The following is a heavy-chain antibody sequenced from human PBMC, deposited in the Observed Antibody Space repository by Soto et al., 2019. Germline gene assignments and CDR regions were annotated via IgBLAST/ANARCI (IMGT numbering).Heavy chain of an antibody. CDR2: INPRGGST. CDR3: AREDRYCRSTSCYQWFDP. Sequence: GASVKVSCKASGYTFTSYYMHWVRQAPGQGFEWMGIINPRGGSTNYAQKFRGRVTMTRDTSTSTVYMELSSLRSEDTAVYYCAREDRYCRSTSCYQWFDPWGQGILVTVSS. CDR1: GYTFTSYY. J-gene: IGHJ5*02. V-gene: IGHV1-46*01. D-gene: IGHD2-2*01.